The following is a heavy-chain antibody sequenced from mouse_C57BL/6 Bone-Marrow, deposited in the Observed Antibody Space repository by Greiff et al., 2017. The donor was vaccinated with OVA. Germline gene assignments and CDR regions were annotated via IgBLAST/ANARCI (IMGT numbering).Heavy chain of an antibody. CDR2: ISNGGGST. J-gene: IGHJ3*01. V-gene: IGHV5-12*01. Sequence: EVHLVESGGGLVQPGGSLKLSCAASGFTFSDYYMYWVRQTPEQRLEWVAYISNGGGSTYYPDPVKGRFPISRDNAKNTLYLQMSRLKSEDTAMYYCARPLITTGWFAYWGQGTLVTVSA. D-gene: IGHD1-2*01. CDR3: ARPLITTGWFAY. CDR1: GFTFSDYY.